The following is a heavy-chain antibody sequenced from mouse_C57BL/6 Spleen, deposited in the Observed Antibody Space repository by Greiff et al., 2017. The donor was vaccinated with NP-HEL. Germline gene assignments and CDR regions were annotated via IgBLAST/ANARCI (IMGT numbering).Heavy chain of an antibody. Sequence: QVQLQQSGAELARPGASVKLSCKASGYTFTSYGISWVKQRTGQGLEWIGEIYPRSGNTYYNEKFKGKATLTADKSSSTAYMELRSLTSEDSAVYFCARSKVYSNYGEGAMDYWGQGTSVTVSS. J-gene: IGHJ4*01. CDR1: GYTFTSYG. CDR3: ARSKVYSNYGEGAMDY. V-gene: IGHV1-81*01. D-gene: IGHD2-5*01. CDR2: IYPRSGNT.